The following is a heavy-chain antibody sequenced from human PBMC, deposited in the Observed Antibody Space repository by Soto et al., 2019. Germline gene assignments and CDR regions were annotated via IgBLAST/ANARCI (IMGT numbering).Heavy chain of an antibody. V-gene: IGHV1-18*01. J-gene: IGHJ6*02. CDR1: GYTFTSYG. Sequence: ASVKVSCKASGYTFTSYGISWVQQAPGQGLEWMGWISAYNGNTNYAQKLQGRVTMTTDTSTSTAYMELRSLRSDDTAVYYCARGTVGIAPDHGMDVWGQGTTVTVSS. CDR2: ISAYNGNT. D-gene: IGHD6-13*01. CDR3: ARGTVGIAPDHGMDV.